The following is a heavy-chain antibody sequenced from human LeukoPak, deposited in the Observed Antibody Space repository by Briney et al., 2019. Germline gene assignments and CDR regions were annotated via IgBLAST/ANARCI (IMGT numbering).Heavy chain of an antibody. Sequence: ASVKVSCKASGCTFSSYAISWVRQAPGQGLEWMGRIIPILGIANYAQKFQGRVTITADKSTSTAYMELSSLRSEDTAVYYCARQYSSSWYYFDYWGQGTLVTVSS. CDR1: GCTFSSYA. D-gene: IGHD6-13*01. CDR3: ARQYSSSWYYFDY. CDR2: IIPILGIA. V-gene: IGHV1-69*04. J-gene: IGHJ4*02.